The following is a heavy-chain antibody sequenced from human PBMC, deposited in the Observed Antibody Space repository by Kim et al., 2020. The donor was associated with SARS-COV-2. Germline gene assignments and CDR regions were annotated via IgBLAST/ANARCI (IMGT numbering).Heavy chain of an antibody. D-gene: IGHD2-15*01. CDR1: GFTFSNAW. CDR2: IKSKTDGGTI. CDR3: TTAPRSDSDY. J-gene: IGHJ4*02. V-gene: IGHV3-15*01. Sequence: GGSLRLSCAASGFTFSNAWMSWVRQAPGKGLEWVGRIKSKTDGGTIDYTTPLKGRFSISRDDLKNTLYLQMNSLKTEDTAMYYCTTAPRSDSDYWGQGTLVTVSS.